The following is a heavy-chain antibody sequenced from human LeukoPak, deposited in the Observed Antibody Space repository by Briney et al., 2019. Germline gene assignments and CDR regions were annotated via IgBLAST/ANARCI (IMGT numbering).Heavy chain of an antibody. CDR2: IKQDGSEK. V-gene: IGHV3-7*01. J-gene: IGHJ4*02. CDR1: GFTFSSYW. Sequence: GGSLRLSCAASGFTFSSYWMSWVRQAPGKGLEWVADIKQDGSEKYYVDSVKGRFTISRDNAKNSLYLQMNSLRAEDTAVYYCARALYDGGDCYSDWGQGTLVTVSS. CDR3: ARALYDGGDCYSD. D-gene: IGHD2-21*02.